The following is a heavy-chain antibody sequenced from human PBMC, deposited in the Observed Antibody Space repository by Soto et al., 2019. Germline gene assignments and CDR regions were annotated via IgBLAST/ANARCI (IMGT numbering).Heavy chain of an antibody. CDR3: ARGRGLYCSSTSCYAEAWFDP. V-gene: IGHV1-18*01. CDR2: ISAYNGNT. Sequence: EASVKVSCKASGYTFTSYGISWVRQAPGQGLEWMGWISAYNGNTNYAQKLQGRVTMTTDTSTSTAYMELRSLRSDDTAVYYCARGRGLYCSSTSCYAEAWFDPWGQGTLVTVSS. J-gene: IGHJ5*02. CDR1: GYTFTSYG. D-gene: IGHD2-2*01.